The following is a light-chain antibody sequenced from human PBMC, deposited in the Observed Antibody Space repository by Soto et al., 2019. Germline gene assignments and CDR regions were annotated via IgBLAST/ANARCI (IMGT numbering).Light chain of an antibody. Sequence: QSVLTQPASVSGSPGRSITISCTGTSSDVGGYNYVSWYQQHPGKAPKLMIYEVTNRPSGVSNRFSGSKSGNTASLTISGLQAEDEADYYCSSYTSRSTLVFGTGTKVTV. J-gene: IGLJ1*01. CDR3: SSYTSRSTLV. CDR2: EVT. V-gene: IGLV2-14*01. CDR1: SSDVGGYNY.